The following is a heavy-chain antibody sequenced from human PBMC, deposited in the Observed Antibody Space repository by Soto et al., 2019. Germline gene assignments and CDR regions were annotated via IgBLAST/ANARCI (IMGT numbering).Heavy chain of an antibody. Sequence: PSETLSLTCTVSGGSISSYYWSWIRQPPGKGLEWIGYIYYSGSTNYNPSLKSRVTISVDTSKNQFSLKLSSVTAADAAVYYCARWLYYYYYMDVWGKGTPVTVSS. CDR1: GGSISSYY. CDR2: IYYSGST. CDR3: ARWLYYYYYMDV. D-gene: IGHD3-10*01. V-gene: IGHV4-59*08. J-gene: IGHJ6*03.